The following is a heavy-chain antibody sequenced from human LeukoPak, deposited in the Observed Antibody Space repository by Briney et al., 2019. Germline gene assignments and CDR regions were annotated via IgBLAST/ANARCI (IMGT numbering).Heavy chain of an antibody. D-gene: IGHD3-10*01. Sequence: SETLSLTCAVYGGSFSGYYWSWIRQPPGKGLEWIGEINHSGSTNYTPSLKSRVTISVDTSKNQFSLKLSFVTAADTAVYYCARVASWYYYGSGKYYFDYWGQGTLVTVSS. V-gene: IGHV4-34*01. CDR3: ARVASWYYYGSGKYYFDY. CDR1: GGSFSGYY. CDR2: INHSGST. J-gene: IGHJ4*02.